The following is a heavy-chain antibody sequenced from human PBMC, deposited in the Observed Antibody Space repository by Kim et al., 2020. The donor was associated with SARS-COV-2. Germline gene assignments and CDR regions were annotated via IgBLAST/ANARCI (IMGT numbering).Heavy chain of an antibody. Sequence: GGSLRLSCTASGFTFTTYFMNWVRQAPGKGLEWVARVNQAGSEKFYVDSVKGRFTISRDNAKNSLFLQMNSLRGEDTAVYYCVRGKGANWGQRTLVTVSS. CDR2: VNQAGSEK. CDR1: GFTFTTYF. V-gene: IGHV3-7*01. J-gene: IGHJ4*02. CDR3: VRGKGAN.